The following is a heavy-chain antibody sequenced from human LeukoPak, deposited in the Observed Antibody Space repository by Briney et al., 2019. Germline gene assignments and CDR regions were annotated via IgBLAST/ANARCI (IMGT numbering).Heavy chain of an antibody. J-gene: IGHJ3*02. CDR1: GFTFSSYS. V-gene: IGHV3-21*01. D-gene: IGHD2-2*01. CDR3: ARWFTDIVVVGAFDI. CDR2: ISSSSSYI. Sequence: PGGSLRLSCAASGFTFSSYSMNWVRQAPGKGLEWVSSISSSSSYIYYADSVKGRFTISRDNAKNSLYLQMNSLRAEDTAVYYCARWFTDIVVVGAFDIWGQGTMVTVSS.